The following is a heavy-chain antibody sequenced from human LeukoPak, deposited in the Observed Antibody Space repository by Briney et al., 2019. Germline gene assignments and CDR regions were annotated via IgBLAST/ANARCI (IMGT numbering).Heavy chain of an antibody. CDR1: GFTVISKY. D-gene: IGHD6-19*01. V-gene: IGHV3-66*01. J-gene: IGHJ4*02. CDR3: PRDSGSGWHHEY. Sequence: GGSLRLSCAASGFTVISKYMSWVCQGPGKGLEWVSVIYSGGTTSYADSVKGRFTISRDNSRNTLYLQMNSLRAEDTAVYYCPRDSGSGWHHEYWGQGTLVTVSS. CDR2: IYSGGTT.